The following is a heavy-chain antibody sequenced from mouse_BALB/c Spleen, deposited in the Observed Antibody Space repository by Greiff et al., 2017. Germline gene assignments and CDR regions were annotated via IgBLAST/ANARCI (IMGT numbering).Heavy chain of an antibody. V-gene: IGHV5-4*02. CDR1: GFTFSDYY. CDR3: ARGYYYGSPAWFAY. D-gene: IGHD1-1*01. Sequence: EVQVVESGGGLVKPGGSLKLSCAASGFTFSDYYMYWVCQTPEKRLEWVATISDGGSYTYYPDSVKGRFTISRDNAKNNLYLQMSSLKSEDTAMYYCARGYYYGSPAWFAYWGQGTLVTVSA. CDR2: ISDGGSYT. J-gene: IGHJ3*01.